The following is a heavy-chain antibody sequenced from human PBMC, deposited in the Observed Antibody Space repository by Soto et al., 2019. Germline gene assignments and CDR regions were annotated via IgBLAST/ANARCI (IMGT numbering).Heavy chain of an antibody. Sequence: EVQLLESGGGLVQPGGSLRLSCAASGFTFSSYAMSWVRQAPGKGLEWVSAISGSGGSTYYADSVKGRFTISRDNSKNTLYLQMNSLRAEDTAVYYCANADRGRHYYFDYWGQGTLVTVSS. J-gene: IGHJ4*02. CDR3: ANADRGRHYYFDY. V-gene: IGHV3-23*01. CDR2: ISGSGGST. D-gene: IGHD1-26*01. CDR1: GFTFSSYA.